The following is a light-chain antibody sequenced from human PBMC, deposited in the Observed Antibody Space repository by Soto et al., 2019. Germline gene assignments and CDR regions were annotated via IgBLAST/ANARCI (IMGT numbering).Light chain of an antibody. CDR2: VNSDGSH. V-gene: IGLV4-69*02. J-gene: IGLJ2*01. CDR3: QTGGTHVI. CDR1: SGHNTYA. Sequence: QPVLTQSPSASASLGASVKLTCTLSSGHNTYAIAWHQQKPEKGPRYLMEVNSDGSHSKGDGIPDRFSVSSSGAERYLTISSLQSEDEADYYCQTGGTHVIFGGGTKLTVL.